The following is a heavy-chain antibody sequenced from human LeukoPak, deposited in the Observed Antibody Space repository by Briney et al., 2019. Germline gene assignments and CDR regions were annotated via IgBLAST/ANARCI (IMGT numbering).Heavy chain of an antibody. CDR3: AKDLALLRRDGYNWGFDF. J-gene: IGHJ4*02. V-gene: IGHV3-7*03. CDR2: IKQDGSEK. Sequence: QAGGSLRLSCAASGFTFTSYWMSWVRQAPGKGLEWVANIKQDGSEKYYVDSVKGRFTISRDNSKNTLSLQMNSLRAEDTAVYYCAKDLALLRRDGYNWGFDFWGRGTLVTVSS. CDR1: GFTFTSYW. D-gene: IGHD5-24*01.